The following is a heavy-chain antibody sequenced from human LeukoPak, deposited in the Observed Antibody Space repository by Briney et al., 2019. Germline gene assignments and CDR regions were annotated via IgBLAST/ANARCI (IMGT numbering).Heavy chain of an antibody. CDR1: GGSISSYY. CDR2: IYYSGST. J-gene: IGHJ4*02. Sequence: PSETLSLTCTVSGGSISSYYWSWIRQPPGKALEWLGYIYYSGSTNHNPPLKSRVTISVDTSKNQFSLKLSSVTAADTAVYYCARQNYYDSSGVFDYWGQGTLVTVSS. V-gene: IGHV4-59*08. CDR3: ARQNYYDSSGVFDY. D-gene: IGHD3-22*01.